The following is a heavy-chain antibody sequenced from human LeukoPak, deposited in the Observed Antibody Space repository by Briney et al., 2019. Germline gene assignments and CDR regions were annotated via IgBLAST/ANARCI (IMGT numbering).Heavy chain of an antibody. CDR3: ARQSGTMVTTRFDY. Sequence: GGSLRLSCAASGFTFNSYGMHWVRQAPGKGLEWLAFISYDGSKTYYADSVKGRFTVSRDDSKSTLYLQMNSLRADDTAIYYCARQSGTMVTTRFDYWGQGTLVTVSS. V-gene: IGHV3-30*02. CDR1: GFTFNSYG. J-gene: IGHJ4*02. D-gene: IGHD4-17*01. CDR2: ISYDGSKT.